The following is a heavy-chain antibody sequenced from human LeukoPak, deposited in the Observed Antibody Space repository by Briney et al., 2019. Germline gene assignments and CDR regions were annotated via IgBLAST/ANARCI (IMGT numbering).Heavy chain of an antibody. CDR2: IYPGDSDT. V-gene: IGHV5-51*01. Sequence: GESLKISCQGSGYTFHSYWIAWVRQMPGKGLEWMGIIYPGDSDTRYSPSFQGQVTISADKSIRTAYLQWSSLKASDTAMYYCARLQRGYGYYWGQGTLVTVSS. CDR1: GYTFHSYW. J-gene: IGHJ4*02. D-gene: IGHD5-18*01. CDR3: ARLQRGYGYY.